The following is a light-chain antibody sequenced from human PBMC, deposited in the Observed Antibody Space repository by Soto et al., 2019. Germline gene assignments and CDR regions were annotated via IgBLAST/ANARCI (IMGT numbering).Light chain of an antibody. CDR1: SSNIGNNY. CDR2: ENN. CDR3: GTWDSSLSSWV. V-gene: IGLV1-51*02. Sequence: QSVLTQPPSVSAAPGQKVTISCSGSSSNIGNNYVSWYQQLPGTAPKLLIYENNKRPSGIPDRFSGSKSGTSATLGITGLQTGDEADYYCGTWDSSLSSWVFGTGTQLTVL. J-gene: IGLJ1*01.